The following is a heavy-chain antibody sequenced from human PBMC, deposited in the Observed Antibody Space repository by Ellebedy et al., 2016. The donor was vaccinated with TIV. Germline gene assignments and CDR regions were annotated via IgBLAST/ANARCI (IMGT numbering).Heavy chain of an antibody. J-gene: IGHJ4*02. CDR1: GGSISSSGHY. CDR2: IPYSGRT. D-gene: IGHD3-9*01. CDR3: SSNRIYDILTGYQFDY. V-gene: IGHV4-39*01. Sequence: MPSETLSLTCTVSGGSISSSGHYWAWVRQPPGKGLEWIGSIPYSGRTYYNPSLKSRVVMSVDTSKNQFSLKLSSVTAADTAVYYFSSNRIYDILTGYQFDYWGQGTLVTVSS.